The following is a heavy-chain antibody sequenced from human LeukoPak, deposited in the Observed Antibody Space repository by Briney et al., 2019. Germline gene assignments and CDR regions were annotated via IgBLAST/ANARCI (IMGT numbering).Heavy chain of an antibody. V-gene: IGHV4-59*01. Sequence: SETLSLTCTVSGGSISSYYWSWIRQPPGKGLEWIGYIYYSGSTNYNPSLKSRVTISVDTSKNQFSLKLSSVTAADTAVYYCARGGVGYVDYFDYWGQGTLDTVSS. CDR1: GGSISSYY. D-gene: IGHD3-10*01. J-gene: IGHJ4*02. CDR2: IYYSGST. CDR3: ARGGVGYVDYFDY.